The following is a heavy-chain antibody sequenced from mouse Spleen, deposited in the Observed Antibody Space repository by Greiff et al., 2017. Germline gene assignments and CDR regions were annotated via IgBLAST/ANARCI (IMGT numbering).Heavy chain of an antibody. Sequence: EVMLVESGGGLVKLGGSLKLSCAASGFTFSSYAMSWVRQTPEKRLEWVATISSGGGNTYYPDSVKGRFTISRDNAKNTLYLQMSSLKSEDTAMYYCASLLDYWGQGTTLTVSS. V-gene: IGHV5-9*01. J-gene: IGHJ2*01. CDR1: GFTFSSYA. CDR2: ISSGGGNT. CDR3: ASLLDY. D-gene: IGHD1-1*01.